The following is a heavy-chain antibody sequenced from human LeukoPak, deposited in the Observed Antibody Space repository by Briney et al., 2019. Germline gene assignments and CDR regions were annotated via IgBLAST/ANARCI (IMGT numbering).Heavy chain of an antibody. J-gene: IGHJ6*03. Sequence: GASVKVSCKASGYTFISYGITWVRQAPEQGLEWMGWISAYNGNTNYAQKFQGRVTMTTDTHTSTAYMELRSLRSDDTAVYYCARVPIPELLWVGEEQEGYYYYYMDVWGKGTTVTISS. CDR3: ARVPIPELLWVGEEQEGYYYYYMDV. D-gene: IGHD3-10*01. V-gene: IGHV1-18*01. CDR2: ISAYNGNT. CDR1: GYTFISYG.